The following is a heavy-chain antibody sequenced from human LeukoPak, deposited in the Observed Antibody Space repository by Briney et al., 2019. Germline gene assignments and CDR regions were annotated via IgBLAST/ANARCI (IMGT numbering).Heavy chain of an antibody. CDR2: IYYSGST. D-gene: IGHD3-9*01. CDR1: GGSVSSNRYY. Sequence: TSETLSLTCTVSGGSVSSNRYYWGWIRQPPGKGLEWIGSIYYSGSTYYNPSLKSRVTISVDTSKNQFSLKLSSVTAADTAVYYCARRSDSLGFDPWGQGTLVTVPS. V-gene: IGHV4-39*01. CDR3: ARRSDSLGFDP. J-gene: IGHJ5*02.